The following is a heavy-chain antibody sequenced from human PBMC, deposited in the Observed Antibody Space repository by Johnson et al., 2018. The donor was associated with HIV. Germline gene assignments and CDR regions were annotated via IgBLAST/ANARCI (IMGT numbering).Heavy chain of an antibody. D-gene: IGHD6-19*01. CDR1: GFTFSSYA. J-gene: IGHJ3*02. CDR2: ISYDGSNK. CDR3: AKAGAVAGPGIDAFDI. Sequence: QVQLVESGGGVVQPGRSLRLSCAASGFTFSSYAMHWVRQAPGKGLEWVAVISYDGSNKYYADSVTGRLTISRDNSKNTLYLQMNSLRAEDTAVYYCAKAGAVAGPGIDAFDIWGQGTMVTVSS. V-gene: IGHV3-30-3*01.